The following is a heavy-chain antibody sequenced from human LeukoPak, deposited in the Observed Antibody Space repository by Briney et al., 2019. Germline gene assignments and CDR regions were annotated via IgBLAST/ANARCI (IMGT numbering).Heavy chain of an antibody. CDR2: ITWNSNSI. D-gene: IGHD1-14*01. CDR3: AKDFTPDGIWDIDY. J-gene: IGHJ4*02. CDR1: GFTFDEYA. Sequence: PPGRSLRLSCAASGFTFDEYAMHWVRQAPGKGLEWVSGITWNSNSIGYADSVKGRFAISRDNAKNSLYLQMNSLRDEDTAIYYCAKDFTPDGIWDIDYWGRGTLITVSS. V-gene: IGHV3-9*01.